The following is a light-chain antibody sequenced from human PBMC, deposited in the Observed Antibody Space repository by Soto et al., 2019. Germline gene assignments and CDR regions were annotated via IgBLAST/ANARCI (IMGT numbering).Light chain of an antibody. CDR3: SSYTSGTTLYV. CDR1: SSDVGGYSY. V-gene: IGLV2-14*01. CDR2: EVS. J-gene: IGLJ1*01. Sequence: QSALTQPASVSGSPGQSITISCTGTSSDVGGYSYVSWYQQHPGKTPKLMIYEVSNRPSGVSHRFSGSKSGNTASLTISGLQAEDEADYYCSSYTSGTTLYVFGTGTKLTVL.